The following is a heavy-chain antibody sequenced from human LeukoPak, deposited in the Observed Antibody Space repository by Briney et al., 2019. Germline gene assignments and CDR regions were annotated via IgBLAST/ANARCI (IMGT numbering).Heavy chain of an antibody. CDR2: IYYSGST. CDR1: GGSISSGDYY. Sequence: SQNLSLTCTVAGGSISSGDYYWSWLRQPLGKGLEWIGYIYYSGSTYYNPSLKSRVTISVDTSKTQSSLKLSSVTAADTAVYYCARETTVTGPFIGYYFDYWGQGTLVTVSS. D-gene: IGHD4-17*01. CDR3: ARETTVTGPFIGYYFDY. V-gene: IGHV4-30-4*01. J-gene: IGHJ4*02.